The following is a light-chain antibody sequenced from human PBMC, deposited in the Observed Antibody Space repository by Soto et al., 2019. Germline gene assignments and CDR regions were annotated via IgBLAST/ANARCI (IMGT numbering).Light chain of an antibody. Sequence: ENVLAQSPVTLSLSPGERATLSCRASQSVGIYLAWYQQKPGQAPRLLISDASNRATGIPARFSGSGSGTDINLTISSLEPEDFAVYYCQQRSDSPTFGQGTRLEIK. J-gene: IGKJ5*01. CDR2: DAS. CDR3: QQRSDSPT. V-gene: IGKV3-11*01. CDR1: QSVGIY.